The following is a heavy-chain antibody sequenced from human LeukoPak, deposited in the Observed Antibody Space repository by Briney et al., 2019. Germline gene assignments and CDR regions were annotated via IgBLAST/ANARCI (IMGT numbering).Heavy chain of an antibody. CDR1: DDSITMYY. D-gene: IGHD6-19*01. Sequence: PSETLSLTCTVSDDSITMYYWTWIRQPPGKGLEWIGYVDHTGSTKFNPSLNGRVSISRDTSNNFFSLRLRSVTAADTAVYYCARARTSSGPLDIWGQGTMVTVSS. CDR2: VDHTGST. V-gene: IGHV4-59*01. J-gene: IGHJ3*02. CDR3: ARARTSSGPLDI.